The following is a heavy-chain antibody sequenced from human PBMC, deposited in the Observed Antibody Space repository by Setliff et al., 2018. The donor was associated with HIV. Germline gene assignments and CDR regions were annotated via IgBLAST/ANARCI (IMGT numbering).Heavy chain of an antibody. J-gene: IGHJ4*01. Sequence: PGGSLRLSCAASGFTFNSYWMSWVRQAPGKGLEWVANINQDGSEKYYVDSVKGRFTISRDNAKNSLYLQMNSLRAEDTAVYYCARVYDSSGYSLSIPGYWGQGTLVTVSS. CDR3: ARVYDSSGYSLSIPGY. CDR2: INQDGSEK. V-gene: IGHV3-7*01. CDR1: GFTFNSYW. D-gene: IGHD3-22*01.